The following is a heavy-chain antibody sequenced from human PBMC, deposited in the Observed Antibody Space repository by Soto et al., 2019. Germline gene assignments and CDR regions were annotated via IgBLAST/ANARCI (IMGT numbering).Heavy chain of an antibody. V-gene: IGHV3-30-3*01. CDR3: AKVTTMVRDPFDY. CDR2: ISYDGSNK. Sequence: PGGSLRLSCAASGFTFSSYAMHWVRQAPGKGLEWVAVISYDGSNKYYADSVKGRFTISRDNSKNTLYLQMNSLRAEDTAVYYCAKVTTMVRDPFDYWGQGTLVTVSS. J-gene: IGHJ4*02. D-gene: IGHD3-10*01. CDR1: GFTFSSYA.